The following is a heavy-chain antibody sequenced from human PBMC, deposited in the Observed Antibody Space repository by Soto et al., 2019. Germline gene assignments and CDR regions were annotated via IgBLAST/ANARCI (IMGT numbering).Heavy chain of an antibody. D-gene: IGHD7-27*01. CDR2: ISGSGGST. J-gene: IGHJ5*02. V-gene: IGHV3-23*01. Sequence: EVQLLESGGGLVQPGGSLRLSCAASGFTFSAFAMTWVRQAPGKGLEWVSTISGSGGSTYYADSVKGRFTISRDNSKNTLYLQMNSLRAEDTAVYYCAKDPRSATGANCFDPWGQGTLVTVSS. CDR1: GFTFSAFA. CDR3: AKDPRSATGANCFDP.